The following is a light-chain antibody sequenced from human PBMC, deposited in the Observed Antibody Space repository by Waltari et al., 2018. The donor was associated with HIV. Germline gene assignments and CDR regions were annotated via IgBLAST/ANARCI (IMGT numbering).Light chain of an antibody. CDR3: CSYAGSYTV. J-gene: IGLJ2*01. Sequence: QSPLTHPPPVSGSPGQPFTISCTGTSIDVGGFTIVSWYQQHPGKAPKLMIYDVSKRPSGVPDRFSGSKSGNTASLTISGLQAEDEADYYCCSYAGSYTVFGGGTKLTVL. CDR1: SIDVGGFTI. V-gene: IGLV2-11*01. CDR2: DVS.